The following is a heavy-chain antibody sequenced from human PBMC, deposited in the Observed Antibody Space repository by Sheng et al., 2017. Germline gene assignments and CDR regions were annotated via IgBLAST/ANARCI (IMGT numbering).Heavy chain of an antibody. CDR1: GGSISSHY. CDR3: ARVKDSSDFDY. J-gene: IGHJ4*02. V-gene: IGHV4-59*11. Sequence: QVQLQESGPGLVKPSETLSLTCTVSGGSISSHYWSWIRQPPGKGLEWIGYIYYSGSTNYNPSLKSRVTISVDTSKNQFSLKLSSVTAADTAVYYCARVKDSSDFDYWGQGTLVTVSS. D-gene: IGHD6-6*01. CDR2: IYYSGST.